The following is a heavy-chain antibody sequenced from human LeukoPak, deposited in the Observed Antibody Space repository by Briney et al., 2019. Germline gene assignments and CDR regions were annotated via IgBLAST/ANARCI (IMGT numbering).Heavy chain of an antibody. CDR3: ARQKATVTPSFDY. CDR1: GYSFTSYW. J-gene: IGHJ4*02. CDR2: IDPSDSYT. Sequence: GESLRISCKGSGYSFTSYWISWVRQMPGKGLGWMGRIDPSDSYTNYSPSFQGHVTISADKSISTAYLQWSSLKASDTAMYYCARQKATVTPSFDYWGQGTLVTVSS. D-gene: IGHD4-17*01. V-gene: IGHV5-10-1*01.